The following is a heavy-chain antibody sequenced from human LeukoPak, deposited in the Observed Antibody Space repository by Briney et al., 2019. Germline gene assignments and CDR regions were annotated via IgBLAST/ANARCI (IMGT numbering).Heavy chain of an antibody. Sequence: GGSLRLSCAASGFTFSSYWMRWVRQAPGKGLEWVANIKQDGSEKYYVDSVKGRFTISRDNAKNSLYLQMNSLRAEDTAVYYCAREGGESDFDYWGQGTLVTVSS. V-gene: IGHV3-7*01. CDR1: GFTFSSYW. D-gene: IGHD3-16*01. CDR3: AREGGESDFDY. CDR2: IKQDGSEK. J-gene: IGHJ4*02.